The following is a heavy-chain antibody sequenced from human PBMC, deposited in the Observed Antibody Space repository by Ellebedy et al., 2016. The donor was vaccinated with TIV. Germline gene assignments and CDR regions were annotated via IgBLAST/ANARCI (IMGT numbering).Heavy chain of an antibody. CDR1: GGSFSSYY. J-gene: IGHJ4*02. CDR2: IFMSGSI. V-gene: IGHV4-4*07. D-gene: IGHD1-14*01. CDR3: ARLRQSRDRSHWYFDQ. Sequence: GSLRLSXTVSGGSFSSYYWSWIRQSAGKGLEWIGRIFMSGSITYNPSLKNRVTMSVDASKTQVSLNLTSVTAADTAVYFCARLRQSRDRSHWYFDQWGQGTLVTVSS.